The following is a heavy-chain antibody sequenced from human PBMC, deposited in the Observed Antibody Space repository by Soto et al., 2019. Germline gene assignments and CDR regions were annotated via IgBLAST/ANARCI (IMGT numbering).Heavy chain of an antibody. Sequence: QVQLQESGLGLVKPSETLPLTCTVSGGSISSYYWSWIRQPPGKGLEWIGYIYYSGSTNYNPSLKSRVTISVDTSKNQFSLKLSSVTAADTAVYYCARHPSKLAFDIWGQGTMVTVSS. V-gene: IGHV4-59*08. CDR2: IYYSGST. J-gene: IGHJ3*02. CDR1: GGSISSYY. CDR3: ARHPSKLAFDI. D-gene: IGHD1-1*01.